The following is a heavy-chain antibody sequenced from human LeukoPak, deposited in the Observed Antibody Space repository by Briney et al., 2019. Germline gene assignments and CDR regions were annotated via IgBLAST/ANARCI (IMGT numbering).Heavy chain of an antibody. CDR1: GFTLGDYG. Sequence: RSGGSLRLSCAASGFTLGDYGMSWVRQPPGKGLEWVSGINWNGASTGYADSVKGRFTISRDNAKNSLYLQMNSLRAEDTAVYYCARDFSVQLLGAFDIWGQGTMVTVSS. V-gene: IGHV3-20*04. CDR3: ARDFSVQLLGAFDI. D-gene: IGHD2-2*01. CDR2: INWNGAST. J-gene: IGHJ3*02.